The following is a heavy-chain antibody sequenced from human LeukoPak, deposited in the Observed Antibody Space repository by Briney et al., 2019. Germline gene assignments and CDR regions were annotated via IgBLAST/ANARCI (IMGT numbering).Heavy chain of an antibody. CDR3: ARDRGTYDYVWGSYRLGAFDI. CDR1: GFTFSSYW. V-gene: IGHV3-7*03. J-gene: IGHJ3*02. Sequence: PGGSLRLSCAASGFTFSSYWMSWVRQAPGKGLEWVANIKQDGSEKYYVDSVKGRFTISRDNAKNSLYLQMNSLRAEDTAVYYCARDRGTYDYVWGSYRLGAFDIWGQGTMVTVSS. D-gene: IGHD3-16*02. CDR2: IKQDGSEK.